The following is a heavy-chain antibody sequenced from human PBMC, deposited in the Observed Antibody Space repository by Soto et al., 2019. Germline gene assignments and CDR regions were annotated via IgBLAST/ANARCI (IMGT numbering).Heavy chain of an antibody. CDR1: GGSINSGGYY. CDR3: ARVFKTMSFYYGMDV. Sequence: QVQLQESGPGLVKPSQTLSLICTVSGGSINSGGYYWSWIRQLPGKGLEWIGYIYYTGSTYYNPSLKSRITVSVDTPANQCSLKLSSVTAADTAIYFCARVFKTMSFYYGMDVWGQGTAVAVSS. D-gene: IGHD3-22*01. CDR2: IYYTGST. V-gene: IGHV4-31*03. J-gene: IGHJ6*02.